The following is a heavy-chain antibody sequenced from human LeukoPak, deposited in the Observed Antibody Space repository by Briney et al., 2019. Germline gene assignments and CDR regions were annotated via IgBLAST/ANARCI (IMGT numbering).Heavy chain of an antibody. CDR2: MYHSGST. V-gene: IGHV4-38-2*01. J-gene: IGHJ4*02. D-gene: IGHD6-19*01. CDR1: GYSISSGYY. CDR3: ARGRIAVADLCY. Sequence: SEALSLTCAVSGYSISSGYYWGWVRQPPGKGLEWIGSMYHSGSTYHNPSLKSRVTISVDTSKNQFSLKLSSVTAADTAVYYCARGRIAVADLCYWGQGTLVNVSS.